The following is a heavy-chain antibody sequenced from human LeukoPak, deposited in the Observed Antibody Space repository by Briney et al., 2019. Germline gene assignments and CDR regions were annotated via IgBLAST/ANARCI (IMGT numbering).Heavy chain of an antibody. Sequence: GGSLRLSCAASGFTFSDYYMSWIRQAPGKGLEWVSYISSSGSTIYDADSVKGRFTISRDNAKNSLYLQMNSLRAEDTAVYYCARVRYEDDAFDIWGQGTMVTVSS. J-gene: IGHJ3*02. CDR3: ARVRYEDDAFDI. D-gene: IGHD1-1*01. V-gene: IGHV3-11*01. CDR2: ISSSGSTI. CDR1: GFTFSDYY.